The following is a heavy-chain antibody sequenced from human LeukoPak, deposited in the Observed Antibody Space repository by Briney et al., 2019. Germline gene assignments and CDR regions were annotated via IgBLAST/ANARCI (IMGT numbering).Heavy chain of an antibody. J-gene: IGHJ6*03. CDR2: ISSSGSTI. D-gene: IGHD2-2*01. CDR1: GFTFSDYY. CDR3: ARDATSIVVVPAASYMDV. Sequence: GGSLRLSCAASGFTFSDYYMSWIRQAPGKGLEWVSYISSSGSTIYYADSVKGRFTISRDNAKNSLYLPMNSLRAEDTAVYYCARDATSIVVVPAASYMDVWGKGTTVTVSS. V-gene: IGHV3-11*04.